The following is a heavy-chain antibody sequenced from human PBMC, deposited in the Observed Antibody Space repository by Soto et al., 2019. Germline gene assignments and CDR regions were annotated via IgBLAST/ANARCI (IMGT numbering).Heavy chain of an antibody. Sequence: ASVKVSCKASGGTFSSYTISWVRQAPGQGLEWMGRIIPILGIANYAQKFQGRVTITADKSTSTAYMELSSLRSEDTAVYYCAREAPSDIVVVVAATQAFAIWGQGTMVTVSS. CDR1: GGTFSSYT. D-gene: IGHD2-15*01. CDR2: IIPILGIA. CDR3: AREAPSDIVVVVAATQAFAI. J-gene: IGHJ3*02. V-gene: IGHV1-69*04.